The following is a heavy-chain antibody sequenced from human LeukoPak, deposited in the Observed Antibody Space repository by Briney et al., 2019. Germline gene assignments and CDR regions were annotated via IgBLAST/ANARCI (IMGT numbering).Heavy chain of an antibody. CDR3: AKFRGYCSSTNCYTYALDV. Sequence: GGSRRLSCAASGFTFNSYAMSWVRQAPGKGLEWVSAISGGGGDTHYADSVKGRFTISRDNSRNTLSLEMNSLRADDTAVYLCAKFRGYCSSTNCYTYALDVWGQGTTVTVSS. CDR2: ISGGGGDT. V-gene: IGHV3-23*01. D-gene: IGHD2-2*01. CDR1: GFTFNSYA. J-gene: IGHJ6*02.